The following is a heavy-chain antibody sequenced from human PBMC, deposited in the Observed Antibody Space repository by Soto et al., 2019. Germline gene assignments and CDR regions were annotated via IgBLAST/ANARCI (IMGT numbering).Heavy chain of an antibody. CDR2: IYYSGST. J-gene: IGHJ4*02. D-gene: IGHD3-22*01. Sequence: TXSLTCTVSGGSISSYYWSWIRQPPGKGLEWIGDIYYSGSTNYNPSLKSRVTISEDTTKNQFSLKQSSVTAAETAEYYWEXXXFRYSHDSSGPYDRRGQATLVTAPQ. CDR3: EXXXFRYSHDSSGPYDR. V-gene: IGHV4-59*08. CDR1: GGSISSYY.